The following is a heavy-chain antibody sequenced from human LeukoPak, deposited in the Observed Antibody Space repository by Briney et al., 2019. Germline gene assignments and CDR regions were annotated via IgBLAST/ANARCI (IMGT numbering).Heavy chain of an antibody. CDR2: INPNSGGT. D-gene: IGHD1-26*01. Sequence: ASVKVSCKASGYTFTDYYIHWVRQAPGQGLEWMGWINPNSGGTSYAQKFQGRVTMTRDTSLNSVYMELSRLRSDDTAVYYCARWGGTYYIEGVLDNWGQGTMVTVSS. CDR1: GYTFTDYY. J-gene: IGHJ3*02. CDR3: ARWGGTYYIEGVLDN. V-gene: IGHV1-2*02.